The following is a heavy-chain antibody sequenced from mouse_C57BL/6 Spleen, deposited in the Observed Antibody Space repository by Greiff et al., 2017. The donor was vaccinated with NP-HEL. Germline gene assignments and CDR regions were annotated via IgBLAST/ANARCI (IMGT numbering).Heavy chain of an antibody. CDR1: GYTFTSYW. Sequence: QVQLKQPGAELVRPGSSVKLSCKASGYTFTSYWMHWVKQRPIQGLEWIGNIDPSDSETHYNQKFKDKATLTVDKSSSTAYMQLSSLTSEDSAVYYCARFFEDYFDYWGQGTTLTVSS. V-gene: IGHV1-52*01. CDR2: IDPSDSET. J-gene: IGHJ2*01. CDR3: ARFFEDYFDY.